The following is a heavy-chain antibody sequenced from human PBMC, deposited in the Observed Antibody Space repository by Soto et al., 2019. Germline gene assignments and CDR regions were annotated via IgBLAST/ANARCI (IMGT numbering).Heavy chain of an antibody. D-gene: IGHD3-10*02. Sequence: QVQLVESGGGVVQPGRSLRLSCAASGFTFSSYGMHWVRQAPGKGLEWVAVIWYDGSNKYYADSVKGRFTISRDNSKNTLYLQMNSLRAEDTAMYYCARGLFGEPWPIDYWGQGTLVTVSS. CDR3: ARGLFGEPWPIDY. CDR2: IWYDGSNK. J-gene: IGHJ4*02. V-gene: IGHV3-33*01. CDR1: GFTFSSYG.